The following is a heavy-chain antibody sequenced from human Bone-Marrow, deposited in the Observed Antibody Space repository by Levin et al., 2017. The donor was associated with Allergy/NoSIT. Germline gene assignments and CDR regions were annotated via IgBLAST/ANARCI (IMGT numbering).Heavy chain of an antibody. J-gene: IGHJ3*02. CDR3: ARSYDYVWGIYRHAFDI. D-gene: IGHD3-16*02. V-gene: IGHV4-59*08. CDR2: IHNSGNT. Sequence: SETLSLTCTVSGGSIGSYYWSWIRQPPGKGLEWMGFIHNSGNTNYNPSLKSRGTISVDTSKDQFSLKLTSVTAADTAVYYCARSYDYVWGIYRHAFDIWGQGSLVTVSS. CDR1: GGSIGSYY.